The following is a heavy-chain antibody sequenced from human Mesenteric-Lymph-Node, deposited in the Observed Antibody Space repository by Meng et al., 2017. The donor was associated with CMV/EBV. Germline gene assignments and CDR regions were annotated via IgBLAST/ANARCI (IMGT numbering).Heavy chain of an antibody. CDR1: GFTFSSFN. Sequence: SCAASGFTFSSFNMNWVRQAPGKGLEWVSSITSSSGHIYYADSVKGRFTISRDNAKNSLYVQMNSLRAEDTAVYYCARDLCGSTRCIGQVDYWGQGTLVTVSS. V-gene: IGHV3-21*01. CDR2: ITSSSGHI. J-gene: IGHJ4*02. CDR3: ARDLCGSTRCIGQVDY. D-gene: IGHD2-2*01.